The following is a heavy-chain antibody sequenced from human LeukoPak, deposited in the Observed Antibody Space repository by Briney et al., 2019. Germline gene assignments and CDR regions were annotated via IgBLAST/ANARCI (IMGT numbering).Heavy chain of an antibody. CDR1: GFTFSSYG. CDR2: ISYDGSNK. J-gene: IGHJ4*02. Sequence: GGSLRLSCAASGFTFSSYGMHWVRQAPGKGLEWVAVISYDGSNKYYADSVKGRFTISRDNSKDTLYLQMSSLRAEDTAVYYCAYSSGFYHWGQGTLVTVSS. V-gene: IGHV3-30*03. CDR3: AYSSGFYH. D-gene: IGHD3-22*01.